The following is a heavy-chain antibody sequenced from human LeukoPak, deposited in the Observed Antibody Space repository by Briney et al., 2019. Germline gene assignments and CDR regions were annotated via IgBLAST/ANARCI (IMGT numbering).Heavy chain of an antibody. D-gene: IGHD3-10*01. Sequence: GGSLRLSCAASGFTFSDYWMSWVRQAPGKGLEWVANIKYHGSDEHYVDSVRGRFTISRDNAKNSLSLQMNSLRAEDTAVYYCARIGGSRTYWDYWGQGTLVTVSS. CDR1: GFTFSDYW. CDR3: ARIGGSRTYWDY. V-gene: IGHV3-7*01. CDR2: IKYHGSDE. J-gene: IGHJ4*02.